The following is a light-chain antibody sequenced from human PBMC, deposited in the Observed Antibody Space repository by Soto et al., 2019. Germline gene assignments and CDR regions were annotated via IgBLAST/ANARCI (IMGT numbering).Light chain of an antibody. J-gene: IGKJ5*01. Sequence: DIVLTQSPGTLSLSPGERATLSCRASQSVRSSLAWHQQKPGQAPRLLIYAASSRATGSPDRFSGGGSGTDFTLTISRLEPEDFAVYYCQQYGYSPVTFGQGTRLEIK. CDR2: AAS. CDR1: QSVRSS. V-gene: IGKV3-20*01. CDR3: QQYGYSPVT.